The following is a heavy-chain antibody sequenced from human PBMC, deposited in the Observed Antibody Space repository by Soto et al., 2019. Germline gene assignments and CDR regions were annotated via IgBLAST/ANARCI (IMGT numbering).Heavy chain of an antibody. CDR1: GGSISSGDYY. D-gene: IGHD2-8*01. Sequence: QVQLQESGPGLVKPSQTLSLTCTVSGGSISSGDYYWSWIRQPPGKGLEWIGYILYSGTTNYNPSLESRLTRSVDTSKNQFSLNLPSVTAADTAVYYCARNGALDYWGRGTLVTVSS. CDR2: ILYSGTT. V-gene: IGHV4-30-4*01. CDR3: ARNGALDY. J-gene: IGHJ4*02.